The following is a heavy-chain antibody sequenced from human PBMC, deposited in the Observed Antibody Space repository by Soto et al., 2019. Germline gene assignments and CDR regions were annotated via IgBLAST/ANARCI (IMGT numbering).Heavy chain of an antibody. D-gene: IGHD2-2*02. V-gene: IGHV1-69*12. CDR2: IIPIFGTA. CDR3: ATHEIGHCISASCYKGGYYYGMDV. CDR1: GGTFSSYA. J-gene: IGHJ6*02. Sequence: QVQLAQSGAEVKKPGSSVKVSCKASGGTFSSYAISWVRQAPGQGLEWMGGIIPIFGTADYAQKFQGRVTITADESTSTAYMELSSLRSEDTAMYYCATHEIGHCISASCYKGGYYYGMDVWGQGTTVTVSS.